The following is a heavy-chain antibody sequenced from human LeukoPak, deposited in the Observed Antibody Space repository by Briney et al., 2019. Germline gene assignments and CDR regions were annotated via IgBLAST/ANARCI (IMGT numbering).Heavy chain of an antibody. CDR3: AKDQEVQQQMVPVGISDY. J-gene: IGHJ4*02. D-gene: IGHD6-13*01. Sequence: GGSLRLSCAASGFTFSSYGMHWVRQAPGKGLEWVSVISYDGSNRYYAESVKGRFTISRDNSKNTLSLQMNSLRAEDTAVYYCAKDQEVQQQMVPVGISDYWGQGTLVTVSS. CDR2: ISYDGSNR. V-gene: IGHV3-30*18. CDR1: GFTFSSYG.